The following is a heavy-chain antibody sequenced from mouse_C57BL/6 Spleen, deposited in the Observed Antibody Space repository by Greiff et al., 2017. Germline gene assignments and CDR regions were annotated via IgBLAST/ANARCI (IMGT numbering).Heavy chain of an antibody. Sequence: EVQLQQSGPVLVKPGASVKMSCKASGYTFTDYYMNWVKQSHGKSLEWIGVINPYNGGTSYNQKFKGKATLTVDKSSSTAYMELNSLTSEDSAVYYCARSPAQATFFDYWGQGTTLTVSS. D-gene: IGHD3-2*02. CDR3: ARSPAQATFFDY. CDR2: INPYNGGT. V-gene: IGHV1-19*01. CDR1: GYTFTDYY. J-gene: IGHJ2*01.